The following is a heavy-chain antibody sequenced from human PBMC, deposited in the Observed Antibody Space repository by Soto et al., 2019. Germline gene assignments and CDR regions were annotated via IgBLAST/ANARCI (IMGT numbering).Heavy chain of an antibody. D-gene: IGHD1-26*01. Sequence: ASVKVSCKASGYTFTSYGISWVRQAPGQGLEWMGWISAYNGNTNYAQKLQGRVTMTTDTSTSTAYMELRSLRSDDTAVYYCARRSGSYFSGADAFDIWGQGTMVTVSS. V-gene: IGHV1-18*01. CDR1: GYTFTSYG. CDR3: ARRSGSYFSGADAFDI. CDR2: ISAYNGNT. J-gene: IGHJ3*02.